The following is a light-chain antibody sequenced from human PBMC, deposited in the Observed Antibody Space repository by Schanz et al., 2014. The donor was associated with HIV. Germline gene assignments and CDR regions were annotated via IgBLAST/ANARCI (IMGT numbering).Light chain of an antibody. V-gene: IGLV2-14*03. CDR1: RSDVGNYNY. Sequence: QSVLTQPASVSGSPGQSITISCTGTRSDVGNYNYVSWYQQHPGKAPKLIIYDVNRPSGVSNRFSGSKSGNTASLTISGLQAEDEADYYCSSYTSSSPVVFGGGTKLTVL. CDR3: SSYTSSSPVV. CDR2: DV. J-gene: IGLJ2*01.